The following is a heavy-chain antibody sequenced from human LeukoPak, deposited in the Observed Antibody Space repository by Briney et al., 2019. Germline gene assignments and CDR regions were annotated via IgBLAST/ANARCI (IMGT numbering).Heavy chain of an antibody. D-gene: IGHD3-9*01. J-gene: IGHJ4*02. Sequence: GASVKVSCKASGYTFSSYGFTWVRQAPGQGREWMGWISAYNGNTNYAQKLQGRVTMTTDTYTSTAYMELRSLRSDDTAVYYCARGFYDILTGYSRRPPDYWGEGTLVTVSS. CDR2: ISAYNGNT. V-gene: IGHV1-18*01. CDR3: ARGFYDILTGYSRRPPDY. CDR1: GYTFSSYG.